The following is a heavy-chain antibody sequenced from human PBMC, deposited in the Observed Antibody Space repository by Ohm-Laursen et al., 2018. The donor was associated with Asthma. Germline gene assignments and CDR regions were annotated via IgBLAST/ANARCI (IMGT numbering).Heavy chain of an antibody. CDR1: GDSISRGDYY. CDR3: ARDGGGYGVNYYYYGMDV. J-gene: IGHJ6*02. CDR2: IYFTGST. Sequence: SQTLSLTCTVSGDSISRGDYYWSWIRQPPGKGLEWIGYIYFTGSTYYNPSLKSRVALSIDTSKNQFSLKVTSVIAADTAVYFCARDGGGYGVNYYYYGMDVWGQGTTVSVSS. V-gene: IGHV4-30-4*01. D-gene: IGHD5-12*01.